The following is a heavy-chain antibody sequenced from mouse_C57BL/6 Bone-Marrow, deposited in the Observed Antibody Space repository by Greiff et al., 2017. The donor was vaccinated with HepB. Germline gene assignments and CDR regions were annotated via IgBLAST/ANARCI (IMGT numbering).Heavy chain of an antibody. CDR1: GYTFTDYN. Sequence: EVKLMESGPELVKPGASVKIPCKASGYTFTDYNMDWVKQSHGKSLEWIGDINPNNGGTIYNQKFKGKATLTVDKSSSTAYMELRSLTSEDTAVYYCARRGTVVGYFDVWGTGTTVTVSS. V-gene: IGHV1-18*01. CDR3: ARRGTVVGYFDV. D-gene: IGHD1-1*01. CDR2: INPNNGGT. J-gene: IGHJ1*03.